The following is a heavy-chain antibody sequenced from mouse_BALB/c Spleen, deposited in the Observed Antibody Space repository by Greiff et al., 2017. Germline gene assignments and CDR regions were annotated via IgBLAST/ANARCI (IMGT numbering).Heavy chain of an antibody. CDR3: TSWECGAMDY. Sequence: QVQLKESGAELVRPGASVTLSCKASGYTFTDYEMHWVKQTPVHGLEWIGAIDPETGGTAYNQKFKGKATLTADKSSNTAYMELRSLTSEDSAVYYCTSWECGAMDYWGQGTSVTVSS. D-gene: IGHD4-1*01. V-gene: IGHV1-15*01. J-gene: IGHJ4*01. CDR1: GYTFTDYE. CDR2: IDPETGGT.